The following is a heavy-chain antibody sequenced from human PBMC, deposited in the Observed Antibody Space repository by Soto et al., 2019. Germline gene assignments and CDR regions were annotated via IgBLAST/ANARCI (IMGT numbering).Heavy chain of an antibody. CDR3: AQLGLMTFSHKHYFNH. CDR1: GFSFDNYG. CDR2: IKSDGSST. Sequence: ESLKLSCVGSGFSFDNYGMSWVRQAPGKGLEWVSAIKSDGSSTYYAASVKDRFTISRDNSKNTLYLQLNSLRAEDTAVYYCAQLGLMTFSHKHYFNHWGRGTLVTVSS. J-gene: IGHJ4*02. D-gene: IGHD3-16*01. V-gene: IGHV3-23*01.